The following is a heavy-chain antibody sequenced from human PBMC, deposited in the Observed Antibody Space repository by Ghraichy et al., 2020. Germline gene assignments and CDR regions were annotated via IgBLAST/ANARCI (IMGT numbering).Heavy chain of an antibody. CDR3: ARYAGGFGGFDY. Sequence: GGSLRLSCAASGFAFSTHWMSWVRQAPGKGLEWVANLKQDGSEKYYVDSVKGRFTVSRDNGEKSLYLQMNSLRAEDTAIYYCARYAGGFGGFDYWGKGTLVTVSS. CDR1: GFAFSTHW. J-gene: IGHJ4*02. V-gene: IGHV3-7*01. D-gene: IGHD3-3*01. CDR2: LKQDGSEK.